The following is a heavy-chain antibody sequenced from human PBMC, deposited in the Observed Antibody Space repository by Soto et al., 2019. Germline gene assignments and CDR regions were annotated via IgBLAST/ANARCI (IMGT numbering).Heavy chain of an antibody. V-gene: IGHV1-69*02. CDR1: GGTFSSYT. CDR3: ASVNRYQLLGGSYSYGMDV. CDR2: IIPILGIA. D-gene: IGHD2-2*01. Sequence: QVQLVQSGAEVKKPGSSVKVSCKASGGTFSSYTISWVRQAPGQGLEWRGRIIPILGIANYAQKFQGRVTITADKSTSTAYMELSSLRSEDTAVYYCASVNRYQLLGGSYSYGMDVWGQGTTVTVSS. J-gene: IGHJ6*02.